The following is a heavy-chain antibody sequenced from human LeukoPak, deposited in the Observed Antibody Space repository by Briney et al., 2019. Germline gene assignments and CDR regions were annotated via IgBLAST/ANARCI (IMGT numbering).Heavy chain of an antibody. CDR2: ISSSGSTI. V-gene: IGHV3-11*04. Sequence: PGGSLRLSCAASGFTFSDYYMSWIRQAPGKGLEWVSYISSSGSTIYYADSVKGRFTISRDNAKNPLYLQMNSLRAEDTAVYYCARAASKGITGTAPVGSWGQGTLVTVSS. D-gene: IGHD1-20*01. CDR1: GFTFSDYY. CDR3: ARAASKGITGTAPVGS. J-gene: IGHJ4*02.